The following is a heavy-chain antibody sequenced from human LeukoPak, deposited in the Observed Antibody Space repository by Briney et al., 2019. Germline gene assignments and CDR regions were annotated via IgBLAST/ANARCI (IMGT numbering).Heavy chain of an antibody. D-gene: IGHD3-10*01. CDR2: IYHSGST. CDR1: GYSFSSDYY. J-gene: IGHJ4*02. CDR3: ARGRGAYGSGSYYPFDY. Sequence: SETLSLTCTVSGYSFSSDYYWGWIRQPPGEGLEWIGSIYHSGSTNYNPSLKSRVTISVDTSKNQFSLKLSSVTAADTAVYYCARGRGAYGSGSYYPFDYWGQGTLVTASS. V-gene: IGHV4-38-2*02.